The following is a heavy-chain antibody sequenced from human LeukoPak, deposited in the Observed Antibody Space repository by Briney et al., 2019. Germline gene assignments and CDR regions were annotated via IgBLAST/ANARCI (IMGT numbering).Heavy chain of an antibody. CDR1: GGSISSYY. D-gene: IGHD3-3*01. CDR2: IYYSGST. CDR3: ARAPTFGVVIDY. Sequence: SETLSLTCTVSGGSISSYYWSWIRQPPGKGLEWIGYIYYSGSTNYNPSLKSRVTISVDTSKNQFSLKLSSVTAADTAVYYCARAPTFGVVIDYWGQGTLVTVSS. J-gene: IGHJ4*02. V-gene: IGHV4-59*08.